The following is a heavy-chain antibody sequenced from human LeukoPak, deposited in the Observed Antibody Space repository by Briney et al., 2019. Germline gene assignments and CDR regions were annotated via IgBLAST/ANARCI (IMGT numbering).Heavy chain of an antibody. CDR2: IRYDGSNK. CDR1: GFTFSSYG. Sequence: GGSLRLPCAASGFTFSSYGMHWVRQAPGKGLEWVAFIRYDGSNKYYADSVKGRFTISRDNAKNSLYLQMNSLRAEDTAVYYCARDPSSWYYYYMDVWGKGTTVTVSS. D-gene: IGHD6-13*01. J-gene: IGHJ6*03. V-gene: IGHV3-30*02. CDR3: ARDPSSWYYYYMDV.